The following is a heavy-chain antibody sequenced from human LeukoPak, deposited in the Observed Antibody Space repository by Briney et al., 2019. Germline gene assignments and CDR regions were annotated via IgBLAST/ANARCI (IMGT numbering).Heavy chain of an antibody. Sequence: PGGSLRLSCAASGFSFEDYGMSWVRQAPGKGLEWVSGINWNGGSTGYGDSVKGRFTISRDNAKNCLYLQMNSLRAEDTALYYCARDGESCGGDCYSSNDAFDIWGQGAKVTVSS. CDR2: INWNGGST. V-gene: IGHV3-20*04. D-gene: IGHD2-21*02. J-gene: IGHJ3*02. CDR1: GFSFEDYG. CDR3: ARDGESCGGDCYSSNDAFDI.